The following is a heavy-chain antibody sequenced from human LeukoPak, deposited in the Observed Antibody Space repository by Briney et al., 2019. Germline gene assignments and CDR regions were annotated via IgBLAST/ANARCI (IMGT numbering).Heavy chain of an antibody. CDR3: AKDRRRFLESFDY. CDR2: IWYDGSNK. CDR1: GFTFSSYG. D-gene: IGHD3-3*01. J-gene: IGHJ4*02. Sequence: GRSLRLSCAASGFTFSSYGMHWVRQAPGKGLEWVAVIWYDGSNKYYADSVKRRFTISRDNSKNTLYLQMNSLRAEDTAVYYCAKDRRRFLESFDYWGQGTLVTVSS. V-gene: IGHV3-33*06.